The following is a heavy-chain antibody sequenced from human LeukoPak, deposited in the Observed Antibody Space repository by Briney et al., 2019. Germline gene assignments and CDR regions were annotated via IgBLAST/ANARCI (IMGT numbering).Heavy chain of an antibody. Sequence: GGSLRLSCAASGFTFSSYWMNWVRPAPGKGLEWVANIKQDGSEKYYVDSVKARFTVSRDNAKNSLYLQMNSLRAEDTAVYYCARDTGYGMDVWGKGTTVTVSS. V-gene: IGHV3-7*03. CDR2: IKQDGSEK. D-gene: IGHD1-14*01. J-gene: IGHJ6*04. CDR3: ARDTGYGMDV. CDR1: GFTFSSYW.